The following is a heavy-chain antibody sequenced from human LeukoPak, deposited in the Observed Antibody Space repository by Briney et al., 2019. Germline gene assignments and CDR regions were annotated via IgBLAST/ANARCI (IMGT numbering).Heavy chain of an antibody. D-gene: IGHD6-13*01. CDR3: ARFGGSSWYWDY. CDR2: ISVGDGNT. J-gene: IGHJ4*02. Sequence: ASVKVSCKASGYTFTTYAMHWVRQAPGQRLEWMGWISVGDGNTKYSQKFQGRVTITRDTSISTAYMELSRLRSDDTAVYYCARFGGSSWYWDYWGQGTLVTVSS. V-gene: IGHV1-3*01. CDR1: GYTFTTYA.